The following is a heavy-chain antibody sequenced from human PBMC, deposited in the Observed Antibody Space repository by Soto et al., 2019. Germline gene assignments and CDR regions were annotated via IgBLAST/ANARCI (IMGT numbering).Heavy chain of an antibody. CDR3: ARDQSGDADF. CDR2: ISATGTT. Sequence: QVQLQESGPGLVEPSETLSLTCTVSGDSMSRYYWSWIRQSAEKGLEWIGRISATGTTSYIPSLKSRITLSVDTSKNQFSLNLKFVTAADTAVYFCARDQSGDADFWGQGTVVTVS. D-gene: IGHD7-27*01. CDR1: GDSMSRYY. V-gene: IGHV4-4*07. J-gene: IGHJ3*01.